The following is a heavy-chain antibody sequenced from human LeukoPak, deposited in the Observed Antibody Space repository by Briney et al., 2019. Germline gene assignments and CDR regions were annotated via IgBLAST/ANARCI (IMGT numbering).Heavy chain of an antibody. D-gene: IGHD3-10*01. CDR1: GFTFSSYA. J-gene: IGHJ3*02. CDR3: ARVGFSGWFGDPWGAFDI. Sequence: PGGSLRLSCAASGFTFSSYAMSWVRQAPGKGLEWVSSISSSSSYIYYADSLKGRFTISRDNAKNSLYLQMNSLRAEDTAVYYCARVGFSGWFGDPWGAFDIWGQGTMVTVSS. CDR2: ISSSSSYI. V-gene: IGHV3-21*01.